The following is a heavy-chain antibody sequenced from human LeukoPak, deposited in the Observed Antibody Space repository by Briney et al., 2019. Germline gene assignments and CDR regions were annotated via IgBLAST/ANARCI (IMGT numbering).Heavy chain of an antibody. CDR1: VASISFYY. D-gene: IGHD6-13*01. CDR3: ALDSSGWSDDSFDI. V-gene: IGHV4-59*01. CDR2: IYYSGST. J-gene: IGHJ3*02. Sequence: SETLSLTCTVSVASISFYYWSCIRQPPGKGLEWIGYIYYSGSTNYNTSLKSRVTMSIDTSKNHFSLNLNSVTAADTAIYYCALDSSGWSDDSFDIWGQGTMVTVSS.